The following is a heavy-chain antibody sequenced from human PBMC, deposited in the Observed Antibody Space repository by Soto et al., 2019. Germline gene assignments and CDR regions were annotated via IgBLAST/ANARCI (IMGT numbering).Heavy chain of an antibody. V-gene: IGHV1-18*01. CDR3: ARDGYKSTKYSYYGMDV. Sequence: QVQLVQSGAEVKKPGASVKVSCKASGYTFSSYGITWVRQAPGQGLEWMGWISPYNANTNYARKLQSRVTMTTDTSSTTAYMELRSLRADDTAVNYCARDGYKSTKYSYYGMDVWGQGTTVTVSS. D-gene: IGHD5-12*01. J-gene: IGHJ6*02. CDR1: GYTFSSYG. CDR2: ISPYNANT.